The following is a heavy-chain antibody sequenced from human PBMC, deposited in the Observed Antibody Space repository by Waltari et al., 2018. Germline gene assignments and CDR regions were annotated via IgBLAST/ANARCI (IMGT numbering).Heavy chain of an antibody. CDR2: IIPIVGTA. J-gene: IGHJ4*02. CDR1: GGTFSSYA. V-gene: IGHV1-69*08. CDR3: ARDRGEGDVDY. D-gene: IGHD3-10*01. Sequence: QVQLVQSGAEVKKPGSSVKVSCKASGGTFSSYAISWVRQAPGQGLEWMGRIIPIVGTANYAQKCQGRVTSTADKSTSTAYMELSSLRSEDTAVYYCARDRGEGDVDYWGQGTLVTVSS.